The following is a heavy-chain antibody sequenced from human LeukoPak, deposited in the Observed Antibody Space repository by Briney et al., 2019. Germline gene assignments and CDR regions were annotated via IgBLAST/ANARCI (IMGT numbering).Heavy chain of an antibody. CDR1: GFIFSSYW. Sequence: GGSLRLSCAASGFIFSSYWMHWVRHAPGKGLAWVSRINTDGSSTSYADSVKGRFTISRDNAKNTLYLQMNSLRAEDTAVYYCAELGITMIEGVWGKGTTVTISS. CDR2: INTDGSST. J-gene: IGHJ6*04. CDR3: AELGITMIEGV. D-gene: IGHD3-22*01. V-gene: IGHV3-74*01.